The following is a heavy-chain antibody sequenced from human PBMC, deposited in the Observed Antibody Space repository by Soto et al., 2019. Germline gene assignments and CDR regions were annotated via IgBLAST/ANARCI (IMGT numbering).Heavy chain of an antibody. CDR2: IKSKTDGGTT. CDR3: NSGYDYSHPGVYYYYGMDV. Sequence: GSLSLSCAAHGFTFSNAWISCVRKALGKGLEWVVRIKSKTDGGTTDYAAPVKGRFTISRDDSKNTLYLQMNSLKTEDTAVYYCNSGYDYSHPGVYYYYGMDVWGQGTTVTVSS. D-gene: IGHD5-12*01. V-gene: IGHV3-15*01. J-gene: IGHJ6*02. CDR1: GFTFSNAW.